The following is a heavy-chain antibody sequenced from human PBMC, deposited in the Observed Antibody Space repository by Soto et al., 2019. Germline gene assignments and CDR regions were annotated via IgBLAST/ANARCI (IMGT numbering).Heavy chain of an antibody. CDR1: GFTFSAFG. V-gene: IGHV3-30*18. CDR2: ISYDGILK. D-gene: IGHD3-10*01. Sequence: GGSLRLSCAVSGFTFSAFGMHWVRQAPGKGLEWVAIISYDGILKYYADSVKGRFTTSRDTSKGALYLQMNSLTPEDTAVYYCAKDFKVSGGHYGSLNYYYGMDVWGQGTTVTVSS. CDR3: AKDFKVSGGHYGSLNYYYGMDV. J-gene: IGHJ6*02.